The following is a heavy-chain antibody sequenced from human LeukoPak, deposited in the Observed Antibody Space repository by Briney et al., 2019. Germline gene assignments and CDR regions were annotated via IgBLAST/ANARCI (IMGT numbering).Heavy chain of an antibody. Sequence: GGTLTLSCAASGVTFTSYEMNWVRQAPGKGLEWVSYIALSGSTIYYADSVKGRFTIARDNAKASLYLQMNSLRAEDTAVYYCARATSFDYWGQGTLVTVSS. CDR1: GVTFTSYE. V-gene: IGHV3-48*03. CDR3: ARATSFDY. CDR2: IALSGSTI. J-gene: IGHJ4*02.